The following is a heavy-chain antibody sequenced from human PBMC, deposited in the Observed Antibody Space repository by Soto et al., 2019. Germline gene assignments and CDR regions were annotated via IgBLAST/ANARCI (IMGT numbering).Heavy chain of an antibody. V-gene: IGHV4-59*01. Sequence: NLSETLSLTCTVSGGSISSYYWSWIRQPPGKGLEWIGYIYYSGSTNYNPSLKSRVTISVDTSKNQFSLKLSSVTAADTAVYYCARVEYYGSGSPFYFDYWGQGTLVTVSS. CDR3: ARVEYYGSGSPFYFDY. CDR2: IYYSGST. D-gene: IGHD3-10*01. J-gene: IGHJ4*02. CDR1: GGSISSYY.